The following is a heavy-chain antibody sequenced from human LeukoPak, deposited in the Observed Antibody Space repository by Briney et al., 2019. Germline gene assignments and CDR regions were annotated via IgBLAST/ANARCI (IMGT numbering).Heavy chain of an antibody. D-gene: IGHD3-10*01. CDR1: GYTFTSYY. CDR2: INPSGGST. V-gene: IGHV1-46*01. Sequence: ASVKVSCKASGYTFTSYYMHWVRQAPGQGLEWMGIINPSGGSTSYAQKFQGRVTMTRDTSTSTVYMELSSLRSEDTAVYYCARSSITMVRGVPAMDVWGKGTTVTVSS. J-gene: IGHJ6*03. CDR3: ARSSITMVRGVPAMDV.